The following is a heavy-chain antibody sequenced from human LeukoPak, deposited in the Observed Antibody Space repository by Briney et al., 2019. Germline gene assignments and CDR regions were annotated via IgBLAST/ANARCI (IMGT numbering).Heavy chain of an antibody. J-gene: IGHJ4*02. CDR1: GSSISSYY. CDR2: IYYSGST. V-gene: IGHV4-59*01. CDR3: ARDTREDTAMAYFDY. D-gene: IGHD5-18*01. Sequence: SETLSLTCTVSGSSISSYYWSWIRQPPGKGLEWIGYIYYSGSTKYNPSLKSRVTVSVDTSKNQFSLNLSSVTAADTAVYYCARDTREDTAMAYFDYWGQGTLVSVSS.